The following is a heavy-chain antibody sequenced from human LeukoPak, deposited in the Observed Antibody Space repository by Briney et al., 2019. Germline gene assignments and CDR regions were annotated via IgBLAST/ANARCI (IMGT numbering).Heavy chain of an antibody. CDR1: GFTFSSKW. V-gene: IGHV3-7*01. Sequence: GGSLRLSCVASGFTFSSKWMSWVRQAPGKGLEWVANIKEDGSEKYYVDSVKGRFTISRDNAKNSLFLQMDSLRAEDTAVYYCARTGGGYDYFDYWGQGTLVTVSS. D-gene: IGHD5-12*01. J-gene: IGHJ4*02. CDR3: ARTGGGYDYFDY. CDR2: IKEDGSEK.